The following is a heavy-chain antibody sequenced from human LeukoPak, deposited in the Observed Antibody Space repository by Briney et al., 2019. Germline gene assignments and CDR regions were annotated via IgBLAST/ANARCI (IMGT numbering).Heavy chain of an antibody. CDR2: IDSGGSST. CDR3: ARGGRWFGESSLDY. V-gene: IGHV3-74*01. D-gene: IGHD3-10*01. Sequence: GGSLRLSCAASGFTFSSNWMHWVRQVPGKGLVWVSHIDSGGSSTNYADSVKGRFTISRDNAKNSLYLQMNSLRAEDTAVYYCARGGRWFGESSLDYWGQGTLVTVSS. CDR1: GFTFSSNW. J-gene: IGHJ4*02.